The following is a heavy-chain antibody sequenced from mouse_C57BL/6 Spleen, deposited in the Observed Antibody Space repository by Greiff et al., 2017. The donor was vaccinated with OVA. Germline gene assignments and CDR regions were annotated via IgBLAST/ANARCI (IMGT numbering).Heavy chain of an antibody. V-gene: IGHV1-55*01. CDR3: ARNYGSSHWFAY. CDR1: GYTFTSYW. Sequence: VQLQQPGAELVKPGASVKMSCKASGYTFTSYWITWVKQRPGQGLEWIGDIYPGSGSTNYNEKFKSKATLTVDTSSSTAYMQLSSLTSEDSAVYYCARNYGSSHWFAYWGQGTLVTVSA. CDR2: IYPGSGST. D-gene: IGHD1-1*01. J-gene: IGHJ3*01.